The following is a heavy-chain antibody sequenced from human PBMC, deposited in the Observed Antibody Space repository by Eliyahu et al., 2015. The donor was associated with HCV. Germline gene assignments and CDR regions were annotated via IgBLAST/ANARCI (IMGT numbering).Heavy chain of an antibody. J-gene: IGHJ3*02. CDR1: GFTFSNYW. CDR3: VGEWPYRDAFDI. Sequence: EVQLVESGGGLVQPGGSLRLSCAASGFTFSNYWMSWVRQAPGKGLEWVANIKQDGSEKYYVDSVKGRFTISRDNAKNSLYLQMNSLRAEDMAVYYCVGEWPYRDAFDIWGQGAMVTVSS. D-gene: IGHD3-10*01. CDR2: IKQDGSEK. V-gene: IGHV3-7*01.